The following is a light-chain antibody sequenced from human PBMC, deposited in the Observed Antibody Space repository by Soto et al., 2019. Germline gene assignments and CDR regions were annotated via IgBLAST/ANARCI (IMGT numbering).Light chain of an antibody. Sequence: QSALTQPPSASGSPGQSVTIPCTGTSSDVGGYNYVSWYQQHPGKAPKLMIYEVTKRPSGVPDRFSGSKSGNTASLTVSGLQAEDEADSYCSSYAGSNNLVFGGGTKLTVL. CDR3: SSYAGSNNLV. V-gene: IGLV2-8*01. CDR1: SSDVGGYNY. J-gene: IGLJ3*02. CDR2: EVT.